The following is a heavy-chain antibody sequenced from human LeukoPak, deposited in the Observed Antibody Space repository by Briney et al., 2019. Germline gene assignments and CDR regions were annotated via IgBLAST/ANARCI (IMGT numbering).Heavy chain of an antibody. CDR2: ISYDGSNK. J-gene: IGHJ4*02. CDR1: GFTFSSHA. D-gene: IGHD6-13*01. CDR3: ARDRGAAAGYYFDY. Sequence: LGGSLRLPCAASGFTFSSHAMHWVRQAPGKGLEWVAVISYDGSNKYYADSVKGRFTISRDNSKNTLYLQMNSLRAEDTAVYYCARDRGAAAGYYFDYWGQGTLVTVSS. V-gene: IGHV3-30*04.